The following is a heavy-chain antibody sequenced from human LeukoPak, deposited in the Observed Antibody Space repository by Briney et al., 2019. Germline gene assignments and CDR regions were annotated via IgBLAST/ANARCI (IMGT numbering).Heavy chain of an antibody. D-gene: IGHD3-22*01. Sequence: SVNVSCKASGGTFSSYAISWVRQAPGQGLEWMGGIIPIFGTANYAQKFQGRVTITADESTSTAYMELSSLRSEDTAVYYCARFPRDDYDSSGNPSDAFDIWGQGTMVTVSS. CDR3: ARFPRDDYDSSGNPSDAFDI. CDR1: GGTFSSYA. CDR2: IIPIFGTA. V-gene: IGHV1-69*13. J-gene: IGHJ3*02.